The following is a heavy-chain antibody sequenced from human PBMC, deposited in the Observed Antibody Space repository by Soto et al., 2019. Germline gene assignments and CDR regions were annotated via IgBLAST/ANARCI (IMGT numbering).Heavy chain of an antibody. CDR1: GFTFSSSW. J-gene: IGHJ2*01. D-gene: IGHD3-3*01. CDR3: AREVGVLRLVQWLGLVTGDLYFDL. CDR2: IKEDGSET. V-gene: IGHV3-7*01. Sequence: EVQLVESGGGLVQPGGSLRLSCAASGFTFSSSWMTWVRQAPGKGLEWVANIKEDGSETYYLDSVKGGFTVSRDNTQNSLYLQMNSVRGENTAVYYCAREVGVLRLVQWLGLVTGDLYFDLWGRGAQVTGSS.